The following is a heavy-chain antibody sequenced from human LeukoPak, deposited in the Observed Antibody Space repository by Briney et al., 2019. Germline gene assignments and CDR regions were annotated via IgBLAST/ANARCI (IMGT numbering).Heavy chain of an antibody. CDR2: ISSSGSTI. Sequence: GGSLRLSCAASGFTFSSYEMNWVRQAPGKGLEWVSYISSSGSTIYYADSVKGRFTISRDNSKNTLYLQMNSLRAEDTAVYYCAKSYGAGYSSSWAWDYWGQGTLVTVSS. D-gene: IGHD6-13*01. CDR3: AKSYGAGYSSSWAWDY. V-gene: IGHV3-48*03. J-gene: IGHJ4*02. CDR1: GFTFSSYE.